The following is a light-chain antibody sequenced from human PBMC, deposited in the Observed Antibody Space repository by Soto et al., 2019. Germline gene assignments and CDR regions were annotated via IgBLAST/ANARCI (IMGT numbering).Light chain of an antibody. CDR3: SSYTSSSTLA. V-gene: IGLV2-14*03. J-gene: IGLJ2*01. Sequence: QSALTQPASVSGSPGQSITISCTGTSSDVGGYNYVSWFQQHPGKAPKLMIYDVSNRPSGVSSRFAGSKSGNTASLTISGFQAEDEADYYCSSYTSSSTLAFGGGTKLTIL. CDR1: SSDVGGYNY. CDR2: DVS.